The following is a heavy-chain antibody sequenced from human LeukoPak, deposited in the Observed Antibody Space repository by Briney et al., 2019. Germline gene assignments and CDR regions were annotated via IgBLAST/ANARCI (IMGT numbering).Heavy chain of an antibody. D-gene: IGHD7-27*01. CDR3: ATRKLGNDY. J-gene: IGHJ4*02. Sequence: SETPSLTCTVSGGSISSYYWSWIRQPPGKGLEWIGYIYYSGSTNYNPSLKSRVTISADTSKNQFSLKLHSVTAADTAVYYCATRKLGNDYWGQGTLVTVSS. V-gene: IGHV4-59*01. CDR2: IYYSGST. CDR1: GGSISSYY.